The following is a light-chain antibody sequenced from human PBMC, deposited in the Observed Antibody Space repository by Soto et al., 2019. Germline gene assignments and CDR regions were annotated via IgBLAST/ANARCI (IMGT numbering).Light chain of an antibody. J-gene: IGKJ1*01. CDR1: QSVSSTY. Sequence: EIVLTQSPGTLSLSPGERATLSCRASQSVSSTYLAWYQQNPGQAPRLLIYGASSRATGIPDRFSGSGSGTDFTLTISRLEPEDFAVYFCQQCATSPLTFGQGTKVEIK. CDR2: GAS. CDR3: QQCATSPLT. V-gene: IGKV3-20*01.